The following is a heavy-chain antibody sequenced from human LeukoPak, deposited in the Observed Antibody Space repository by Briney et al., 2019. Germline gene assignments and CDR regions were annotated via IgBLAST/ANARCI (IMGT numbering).Heavy chain of an antibody. Sequence: GGSLRLSCAASGFSFSNYAMTWVRQAPGKGLEWVSTISSGDDITYYADSVKGRFTIYRDNPKNTLYLQMNSLRAEDTAIYYCATSTAAAGTDWGQGTLVTVSS. CDR3: ATSTAAAGTD. CDR1: GFSFSNYA. J-gene: IGHJ4*02. V-gene: IGHV3-23*01. CDR2: ISSGDDIT. D-gene: IGHD6-13*01.